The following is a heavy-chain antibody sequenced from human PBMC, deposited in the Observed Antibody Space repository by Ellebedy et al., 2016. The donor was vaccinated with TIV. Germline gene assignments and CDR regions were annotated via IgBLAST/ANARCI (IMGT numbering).Heavy chain of an antibody. CDR2: IIPIFGTA. CDR1: GGTFSSYA. V-gene: IGHV1-69*13. Sequence: AASVKVSCKASGGTFSSYAISWVRQAPGQGLEWMGGIIPIFGTANYAQKFQGRVTITADESTSTAYMELSSLRSEDTAVYYCASARYRVIVGVAKSDAFDIWGQGTMVTVSS. J-gene: IGHJ3*02. D-gene: IGHD3-22*01. CDR3: ASARYRVIVGVAKSDAFDI.